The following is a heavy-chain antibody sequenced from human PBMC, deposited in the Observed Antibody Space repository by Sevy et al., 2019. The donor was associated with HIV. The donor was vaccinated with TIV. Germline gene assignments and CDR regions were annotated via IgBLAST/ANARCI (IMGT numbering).Heavy chain of an antibody. D-gene: IGHD2-15*01. V-gene: IGHV1-24*01. CDR3: ATAGGPTHFDY. CDR2: FDPEDGET. Sequence: ASVKDSCKVSGYTLTELSMHWVRQAPGKGREGMGGFDPEDGETIYAQKFQGRVTMTEDTSTDTAYMELSSLRPEDTAVYYCATAGGPTHFDYWGQGTLVTVSS. J-gene: IGHJ4*02. CDR1: GYTLTELS.